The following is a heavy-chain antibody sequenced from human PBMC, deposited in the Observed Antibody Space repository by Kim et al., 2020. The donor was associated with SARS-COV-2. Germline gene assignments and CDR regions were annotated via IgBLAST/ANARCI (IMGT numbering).Heavy chain of an antibody. J-gene: IGHJ6*02. CDR2: IIPIFGTA. CDR1: GGTFSSYA. CDR3: ARDPTMVLPENSSPGYYYYYGMDV. D-gene: IGHD3-10*01. V-gene: IGHV1-69*13. Sequence: SVKVSCKASGGTFSSYAISWVRQAPGQGLEWMGGIIPIFGTANYAQKFQGRVTITADESTSTAYMELSSLRSEDTAVYYCARDPTMVLPENSSPGYYYYYGMDVWGQGTTVTVSS.